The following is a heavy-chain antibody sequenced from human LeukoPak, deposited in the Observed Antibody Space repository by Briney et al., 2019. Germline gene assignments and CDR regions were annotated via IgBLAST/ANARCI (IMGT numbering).Heavy chain of an antibody. J-gene: IGHJ4*02. CDR1: GFTFSSYD. V-gene: IGHV3-66*01. CDR3: ARDRPAGGVGDFDH. Sequence: GGSLRLSCAASGFTFSSYDMNWVRQAPGKGLEWVSAIYTDGSTYYAGSVKGRFTISRDNSENTLYLQMNSLRVEDTAVYYCARDRPAGGVGDFDHWGQGTLVTVSS. D-gene: IGHD3-16*01. CDR2: IYTDGST.